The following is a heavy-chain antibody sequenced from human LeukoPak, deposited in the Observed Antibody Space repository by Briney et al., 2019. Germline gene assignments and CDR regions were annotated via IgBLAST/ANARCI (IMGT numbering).Heavy chain of an antibody. J-gene: IGHJ6*03. D-gene: IGHD2-2*01. CDR2: INPNSGGT. V-gene: IGHV1-2*02. CDR1: GYTFTGYY. CDR3: AREVPAAIHYYYMDV. Sequence: RASVRVSCKASGYTFTGYYMHWVRQAPGQGLEWMGWINPNSGGTNSAQKFQGRVTMTRDTSISTAYMELSRLRSDDTAVYYCAREVPAAIHYYYMDVWGKGTTVTVSS.